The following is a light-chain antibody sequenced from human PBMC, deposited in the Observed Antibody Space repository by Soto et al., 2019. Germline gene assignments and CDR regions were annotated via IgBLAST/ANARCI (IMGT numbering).Light chain of an antibody. CDR2: AAS. CDR3: KQFNSYPT. V-gene: IGKV1-9*01. Sequence: DIQLTQSPSFLSASVGDGVTITCRASQGISSYLAWYQQRPGKAPKLLIYAASTLQSGVPSRFSGSGSETEFTLTISSLQPEDFATYYCKQFNSYPTFGGGTKVEIK. J-gene: IGKJ4*01. CDR1: QGISSY.